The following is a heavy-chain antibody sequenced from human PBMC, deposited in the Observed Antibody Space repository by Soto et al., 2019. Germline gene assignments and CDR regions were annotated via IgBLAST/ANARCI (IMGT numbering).Heavy chain of an antibody. Sequence: QLQLQESGPGLVKPSETLSLTCTVSGGSITGTYYYWGWIRQSPGKGLEYIGSIHYNGRTYYNPSLQGRVTVSVQTAKSQFSLRLGFVTAAYTAVFFCAGHGSGTYYPSDFWGQGTLVTVSS. CDR2: IHYNGRT. J-gene: IGHJ4*02. D-gene: IGHD3-10*01. V-gene: IGHV4-39*01. CDR3: AGHGSGTYYPSDF. CDR1: GGSITGTYYY.